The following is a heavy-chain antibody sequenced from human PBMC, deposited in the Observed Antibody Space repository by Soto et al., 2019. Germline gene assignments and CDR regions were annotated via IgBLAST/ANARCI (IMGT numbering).Heavy chain of an antibody. Sequence: QVQLVESGGGVVQPGRSLRLSCAASGFTFSSYAMHWVRQAPGKGLEWVAVISYDGSNKYYADSVKGRFTISRDNSKNTLHLQMNSLRAEDTAVYDCARGGIVATSLDYWGQGTLVTVSS. CDR2: ISYDGSNK. D-gene: IGHD5-12*01. CDR1: GFTFSSYA. V-gene: IGHV3-30-3*01. CDR3: ARGGIVATSLDY. J-gene: IGHJ4*02.